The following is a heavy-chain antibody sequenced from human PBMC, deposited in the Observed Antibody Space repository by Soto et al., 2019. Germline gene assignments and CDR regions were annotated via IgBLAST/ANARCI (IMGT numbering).Heavy chain of an antibody. CDR3: ARESGDWPLNWFDP. Sequence: GGSLRLSCAASGFDFSNHWMHWVRQRPAEGLVWVSRITSDGKSKAYAESVKGRFAISRDNAKNTLYLQMNGLTAEDTAVYYCARESGDWPLNWFDPWGQGTLVTVSS. D-gene: IGHD2-21*02. V-gene: IGHV3-74*01. CDR2: ITSDGKSK. J-gene: IGHJ5*02. CDR1: GFDFSNHW.